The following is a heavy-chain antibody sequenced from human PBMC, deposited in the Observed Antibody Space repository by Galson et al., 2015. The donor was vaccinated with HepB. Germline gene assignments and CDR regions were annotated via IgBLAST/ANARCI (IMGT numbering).Heavy chain of an antibody. J-gene: IGHJ4*02. Sequence: SVKVSCKASGYTFTNFYMHWVRQAPGQGLEWMGIINPSGGGTFYAQKFQGRATMTRDTSTRTLYMDLNTLRSEDTAVYYCAREFRYHDSLTGRYTDAGGFDFWGQGTQVTVSS. D-gene: IGHD3-9*01. CDR2: INPSGGGT. V-gene: IGHV1-46*01. CDR3: AREFRYHDSLTGRYTDAGGFDF. CDR1: GYTFTNFY.